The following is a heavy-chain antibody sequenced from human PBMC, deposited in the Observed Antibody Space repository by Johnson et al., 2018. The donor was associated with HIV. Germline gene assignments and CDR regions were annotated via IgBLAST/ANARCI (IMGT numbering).Heavy chain of an antibody. D-gene: IGHD7-27*01. Sequence: QEKLVESGGGLVQPGGSLRLSCAASGFTFSSYAMSWVRQAPGKGLEWVAVISYDGSEKYYADSVKGRFTISRDNSKNTLYLQMNSLRAEDTAVYYCARGGDDAFDIWGQGTMVTVSS. V-gene: IGHV3-30*03. CDR2: ISYDGSEK. CDR3: ARGGDDAFDI. J-gene: IGHJ3*02. CDR1: GFTFSSYA.